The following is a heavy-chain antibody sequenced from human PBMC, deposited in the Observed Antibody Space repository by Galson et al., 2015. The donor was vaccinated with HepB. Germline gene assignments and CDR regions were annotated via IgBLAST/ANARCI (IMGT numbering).Heavy chain of an antibody. CDR3: ARDITMVRGAGGY. Sequence: SVKVSCKASGYTFTSYAMHWVRQAPGQRLEWMGWINAGNGNTKYSQKFQGRVTITRDTSASTAYMELSSLRSEDTAVYYCARDITMVRGAGGYWGQGTLVTVSS. CDR1: GYTFTSYA. V-gene: IGHV1-3*01. J-gene: IGHJ4*02. D-gene: IGHD3-10*01. CDR2: INAGNGNT.